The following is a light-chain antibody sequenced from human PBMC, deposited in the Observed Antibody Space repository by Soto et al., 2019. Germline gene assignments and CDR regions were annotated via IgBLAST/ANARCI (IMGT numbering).Light chain of an antibody. CDR3: QQHSTYASSLT. Sequence: DFQMTQSPSTLSASAGDRVTITCRASQNINKWLAWYQQKPGKAPKILIYDASNSGSGVPSRFRGSLSGTEFTLTISSLQPDDFATYYCQQHSTYASSLTFGQGTRLEIK. J-gene: IGKJ5*01. V-gene: IGKV1-5*01. CDR2: DAS. CDR1: QNINKW.